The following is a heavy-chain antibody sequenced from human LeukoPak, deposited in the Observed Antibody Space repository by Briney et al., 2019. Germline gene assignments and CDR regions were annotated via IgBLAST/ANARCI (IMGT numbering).Heavy chain of an antibody. CDR2: IYDSGST. Sequence: PSETLSLTCGVSGGSVDITNYWSWVRQAPGKGLEWIGNIYDSGSTNYNPSLKSRVTISVDTSKNQCSLKLSSVTAADTAVYYCARQSISGSSLSYFDYWGQGTLVNVSS. CDR1: GGSVDITNY. CDR3: ARQSISGSSLSYFDY. V-gene: IGHV4-59*02. J-gene: IGHJ4*02. D-gene: IGHD3-22*01.